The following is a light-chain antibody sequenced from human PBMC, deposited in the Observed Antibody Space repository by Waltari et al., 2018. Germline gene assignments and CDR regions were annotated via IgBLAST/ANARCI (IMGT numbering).Light chain of an antibody. Sequence: DIQMTQSPSTLSASVGDRVTITCRASQSISSWLAWYQQKPGKAPKLLIYKAFSLESGVPSRFSGSGSGTEFTLTISSLQPDDFATYYCQDLNDFPFTFGQGTKLEI. J-gene: IGKJ2*01. CDR2: KAF. CDR3: QDLNDFPFT. V-gene: IGKV1-5*03. CDR1: QSISSW.